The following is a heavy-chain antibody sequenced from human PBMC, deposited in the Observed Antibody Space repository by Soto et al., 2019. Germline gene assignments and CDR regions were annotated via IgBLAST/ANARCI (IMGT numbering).Heavy chain of an antibody. D-gene: IGHD2-21*01. V-gene: IGHV3-9*01. CDR3: AKDKGGGGLGLFDI. Sequence: DVQLVESGGGLVQPGRSLRLSCAASGFTFDDYAMHWVRQAPGKGLEWVSGISWNSGSIDSADSVKGRFTISRDNAKNSLYVQMNSLRAEDTALYYCAKDKGGGGLGLFDIWGQGTMVTVSS. CDR2: ISWNSGSI. CDR1: GFTFDDYA. J-gene: IGHJ3*02.